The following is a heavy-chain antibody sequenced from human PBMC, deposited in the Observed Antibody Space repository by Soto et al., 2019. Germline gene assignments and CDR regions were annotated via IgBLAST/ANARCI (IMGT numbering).Heavy chain of an antibody. D-gene: IGHD6-13*01. CDR2: ISYDGSNK. V-gene: IGHV3-30*18. CDR3: AKDPYSSTWYVDY. CDR1: GFTFSTYG. J-gene: IGHJ4*02. Sequence: QVQLVESGGGVVQPGRSLRLSCAASGFTFSTYGMHWVRQAPGKGLEWVALISYDGSNKYYADSVKGRFTIARDKSKNMLYLQMNSLRAEDTAVYYCAKDPYSSTWYVDYWGQGTLVTVSS.